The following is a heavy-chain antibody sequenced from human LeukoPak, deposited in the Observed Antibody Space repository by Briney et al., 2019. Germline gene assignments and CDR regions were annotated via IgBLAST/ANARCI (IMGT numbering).Heavy chain of an antibody. V-gene: IGHV4-59*01. CDR2: IYYSGST. CDR3: ARLYYYGSGSIN. Sequence: SENLSLNCTVSGGSISSYYWSWIRQPPGKGLEWIGYIYYSGSTNYNPSLKSRVTISVDTSKNQFSLKLSSVTAADTAVYYCARLYYYGSGSINWGQGTLVTVSS. D-gene: IGHD3-10*01. J-gene: IGHJ4*02. CDR1: GGSISSYY.